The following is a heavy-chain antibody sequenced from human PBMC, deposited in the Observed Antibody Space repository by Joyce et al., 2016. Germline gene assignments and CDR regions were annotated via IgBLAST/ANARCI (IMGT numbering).Heavy chain of an antibody. CDR2: IYYSGST. CDR1: GGSISSSSHY. CDR3: AGGLRFLAWTRFDP. J-gene: IGHJ5*02. Sequence: QLQLPESGPGLVKPSGTLFLTCTVSGGSISSSSHYWGWIRQHPGKGLEWLGSIYYSGSTYYSPSLKSPVTISIDTSKSEVPLKLSAVNAADTAVCYCAGGLRFLAWTRFDPWGEGILVAVSS. V-gene: IGHV4-39*07. D-gene: IGHD3-3*01.